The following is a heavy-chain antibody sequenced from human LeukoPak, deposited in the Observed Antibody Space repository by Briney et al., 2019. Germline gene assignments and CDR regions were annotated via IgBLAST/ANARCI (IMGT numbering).Heavy chain of an antibody. J-gene: IGHJ4*02. CDR3: ARRGLAVAGPFDY. Sequence: PGGSLRLSCVASGFIFSSYSMNWVRQAPGKGLEWVSSISSSSSYIYYADSVKGRFTISRDNAKNSLYLQMNSLRAEDTAVYYCARRGLAVAGPFDYWGQGTLVTVSS. CDR2: ISSSSSYI. V-gene: IGHV3-21*01. D-gene: IGHD6-19*01. CDR1: GFIFSSYS.